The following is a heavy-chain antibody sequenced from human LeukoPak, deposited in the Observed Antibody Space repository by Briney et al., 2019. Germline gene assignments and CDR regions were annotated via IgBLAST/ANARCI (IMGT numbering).Heavy chain of an antibody. CDR1: GGSISSGGYY. D-gene: IGHD1-7*01. J-gene: IGHJ3*02. CDR3: ARGDTVYNWNFRAFDI. V-gene: IGHV4-31*03. Sequence: SQTLSLTCTVSGGSISSGGYYWSWIRQHPGKGLEWIGYIYYSGSTYYNPSLKSRVTISVDTSKNQFSLKLSSVTAADTAVYYCARGDTVYNWNFRAFDIWGQGTMVTVSS. CDR2: IYYSGST.